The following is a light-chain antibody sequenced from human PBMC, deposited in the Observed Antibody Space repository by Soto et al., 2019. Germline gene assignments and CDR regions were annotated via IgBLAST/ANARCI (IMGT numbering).Light chain of an antibody. CDR3: QQFFRIPLT. CDR2: WGS. CDR1: QSVLDTSNKANY. Sequence: EIVMTQSPDSLSLSLGERATFNCKSSQSVLDTSNKANYLAWYQQKPGQSPKLLMWGSTRQSGVPDRFSGTGSGTDFTLTIGSLQAEDVAVYYCQQFFRIPLTFGGGTKVEIK. J-gene: IGKJ4*01. V-gene: IGKV4-1*01.